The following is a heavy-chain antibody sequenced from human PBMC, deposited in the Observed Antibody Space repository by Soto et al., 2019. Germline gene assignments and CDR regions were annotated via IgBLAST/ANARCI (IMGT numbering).Heavy chain of an antibody. V-gene: IGHV4-31*01. CDR2: IYYSGST. D-gene: IGHD3-22*01. Sequence: TLWLTWTVSGGSISGGGKNWSCMRQHKGKGREWIGCIYYSGSTYYTPSLKSPVTISVYTSKNQFSLKLSSVTAADTAVYYCAKDCGGGSYNPSITMLVVGPFDPWGQGTLVTVSS. J-gene: IGHJ5*02. CDR1: GGSISGGGKN. CDR3: AKDCGGGSYNPSITMLVVGPFDP.